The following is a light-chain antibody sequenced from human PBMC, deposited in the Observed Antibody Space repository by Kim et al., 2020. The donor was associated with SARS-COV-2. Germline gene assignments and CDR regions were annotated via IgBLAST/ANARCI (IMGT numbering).Light chain of an antibody. CDR1: QRVDSNY. CDR3: QQYGDPIT. Sequence: EIVLTQSPDTLSLSPGERAALSCRASQRVDSNYLAWYQLKPGHVPRLLIYEASTRTTGVPERFSGSGSGTDFTLTINRLEPEDVAVYQCQQYGDPITFGQGTRLEIK. J-gene: IGKJ5*01. CDR2: EAS. V-gene: IGKV3-20*01.